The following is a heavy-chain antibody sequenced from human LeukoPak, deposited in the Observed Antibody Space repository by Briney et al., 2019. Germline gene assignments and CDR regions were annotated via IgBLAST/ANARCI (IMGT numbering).Heavy chain of an antibody. CDR1: GFIFSTYN. Sequence: GGSLRLSCAASGFIFSTYNMNWVRQAPGKGLEWVANLNQDGRDKYYVDSVKGRFTISRDNAKNSLYLQMDSLRVEDRAVYYCVRGRGMDWGQGTLVTVSS. D-gene: IGHD1-26*01. CDR3: VRGRGMD. J-gene: IGHJ4*02. CDR2: LNQDGRDK. V-gene: IGHV3-7*04.